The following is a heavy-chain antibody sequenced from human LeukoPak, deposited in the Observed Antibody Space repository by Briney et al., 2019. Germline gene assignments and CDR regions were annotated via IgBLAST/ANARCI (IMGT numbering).Heavy chain of an antibody. V-gene: IGHV1-69*13. J-gene: IGHJ4*02. D-gene: IGHD3-10*01. Sequence: SVKVSCKASGGTFSSYAISWVRQAPGQGLEWMGGIIPIFGTANYAQKFQGRVTITADESTSTAYMELSSLRSEDTAVYYCASDHDLWSSGTHGDYWGQGTLVTVSS. CDR3: ASDHDLWSSGTHGDY. CDR1: GGTFSSYA. CDR2: IIPIFGTA.